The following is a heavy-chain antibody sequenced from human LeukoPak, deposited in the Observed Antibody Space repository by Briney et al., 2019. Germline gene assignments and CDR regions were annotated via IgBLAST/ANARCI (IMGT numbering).Heavy chain of an antibody. D-gene: IGHD4-17*01. CDR3: ARVVDHDYGDYYLDY. V-gene: IGHV3-53*01. CDR1: PFTFSSND. Sequence: GGSLRLSCAASPFTFSSNDMSWVRQAPGKGLECISVIYSGGSTDYADSVKGRLTISRDNSKNTLYLQMNSLRAEDTAVYYCARVVDHDYGDYYLDYWGQGTLVTVSS. CDR2: IYSGGST. J-gene: IGHJ4*02.